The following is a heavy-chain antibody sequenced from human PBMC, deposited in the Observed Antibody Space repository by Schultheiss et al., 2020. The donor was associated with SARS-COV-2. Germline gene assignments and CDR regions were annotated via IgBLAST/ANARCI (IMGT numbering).Heavy chain of an antibody. D-gene: IGHD3-3*01. CDR2: IYHSGIT. CDR1: GVSVDSGGYY. CDR3: ARCLYDFWSGYARYYYYGMDV. Sequence: SETLSLTCTVSGVSVDSGGYYWTWLRQPPGKGLDWIGYIYHSGITAYHPSLKSRVTISLDTSNSQFSLKLSSVTAADTAVYYCARCLYDFWSGYARYYYYGMDVWGQGTTVTVSS. V-gene: IGHV4-61*08. J-gene: IGHJ6*02.